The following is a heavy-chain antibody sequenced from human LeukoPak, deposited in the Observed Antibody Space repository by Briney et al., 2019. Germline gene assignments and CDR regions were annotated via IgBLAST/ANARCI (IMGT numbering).Heavy chain of an antibody. Sequence: ASVNVSCKASGYTFTSYYMHWVRQPPAQGLEGMGIINPSGGSTSYAQKFQGRVTMTRDTSTSTVYMELSSLRSEDTAVYYCAREGITGTTYFDYWGQGTLVTVSS. CDR2: INPSGGST. CDR1: GYTFTSYY. D-gene: IGHD1-7*01. V-gene: IGHV1-46*01. J-gene: IGHJ4*02. CDR3: AREGITGTTYFDY.